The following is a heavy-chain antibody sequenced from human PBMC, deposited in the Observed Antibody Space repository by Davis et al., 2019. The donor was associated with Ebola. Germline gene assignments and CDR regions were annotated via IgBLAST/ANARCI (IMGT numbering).Heavy chain of an antibody. V-gene: IGHV3-7*01. CDR3: ARCHTNSWYRGFDYYGMDV. D-gene: IGHD6-13*01. CDR1: GFTFTDSY. CDR2: IKQEESEK. J-gene: IGHJ6*04. Sequence: GESLTLSCAASGFTFTDSYMSWIRQAPWPETERVANIKQEESEKYYVDSVTGRFIISKDNAKNSLYLQMNSLRAEDTAVYYCARCHTNSWYRGFDYYGMDVWGKGTTVTVSS.